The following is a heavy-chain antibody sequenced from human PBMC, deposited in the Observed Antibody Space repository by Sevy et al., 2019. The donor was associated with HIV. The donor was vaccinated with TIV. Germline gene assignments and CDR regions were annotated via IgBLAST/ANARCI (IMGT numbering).Heavy chain of an antibody. CDR1: GFTFRSYW. V-gene: IGHV3-7*03. J-gene: IGHJ6*02. CDR2: IKLDGSEK. CDR3: ARDCSSTSCLWGMDV. Sequence: GGSLRLSCVASGFTFRSYWMSWVRQAPGKGLEWVANIKLDGSEKYYVDSVKGRFPFSRDNAKNSLYLQMNSLRAEDTAVYYCARDCSSTSCLWGMDVWGQGTTVTVSS. D-gene: IGHD2-2*01.